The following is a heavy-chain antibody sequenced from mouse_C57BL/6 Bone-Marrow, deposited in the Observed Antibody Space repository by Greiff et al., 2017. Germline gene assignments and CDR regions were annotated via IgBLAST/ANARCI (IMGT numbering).Heavy chain of an antibody. CDR1: GYTFTDYN. Sequence: DVKLQESGPELVKPGASVKMSCKASGYTFTDYNMHWVKQSHGKSLEWIGYINPNNGGTSYNQKFKGKATLTVNKSSSTAYMELRSLTSEDSAVYYCARGGGLGRDAMDDWGQGTSVTVSS. CDR3: ARGGGLGRDAMDD. V-gene: IGHV1-22*01. CDR2: INPNNGGT. D-gene: IGHD4-1*01. J-gene: IGHJ4*01.